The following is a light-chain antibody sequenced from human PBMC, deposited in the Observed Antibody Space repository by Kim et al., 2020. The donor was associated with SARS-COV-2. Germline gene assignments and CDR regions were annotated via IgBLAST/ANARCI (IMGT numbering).Light chain of an antibody. CDR3: VLYMASGVSV. CDR1: SGSVSTNYY. J-gene: IGLJ3*02. V-gene: IGLV8-61*01. Sequence: GGTVTLTCGLGSGSVSTNYYPSWYQQTPGQAPRTLIYNTNTRSSGVPDRFSGSILGNKAALTITGAQADDESDYYCVLYMASGVSVFGGGTQLTVL. CDR2: NTN.